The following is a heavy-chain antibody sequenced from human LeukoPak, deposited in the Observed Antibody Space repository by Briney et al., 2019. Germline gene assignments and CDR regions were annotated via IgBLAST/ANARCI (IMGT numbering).Heavy chain of an antibody. Sequence: GGSLRLSCAASGFTLSSYGMHWVRQAPGKGLEWVAVISCDGSNKYYADSVKGRFTISRDNSKNTLYLQMNSLRAEDTAVYYCAKDYSNYYYYGMDVWGQGTTVTVSS. CDR3: AKDYSNYYYYGMDV. CDR2: ISCDGSNK. J-gene: IGHJ6*02. CDR1: GFTLSSYG. D-gene: IGHD4-11*01. V-gene: IGHV3-30*18.